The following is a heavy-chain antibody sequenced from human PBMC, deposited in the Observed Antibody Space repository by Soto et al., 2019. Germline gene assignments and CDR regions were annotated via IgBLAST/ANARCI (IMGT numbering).Heavy chain of an antibody. CDR1: GFTFSNAW. V-gene: IGHV3-15*01. Sequence: GGALRLSCAASGFTFSNAWMSWVRQAPGKGLEWVGRIKSKTDGGTTDYAAPVKGRFTISRDDSKNTLYLQMNSLKTEDTAVYYCTTVSTLTHLRPFAYWGQGTLVPVSS. CDR2: IKSKTDGGTT. CDR3: TTVSTLTHLRPFAY. D-gene: IGHD4-17*01. J-gene: IGHJ4*02.